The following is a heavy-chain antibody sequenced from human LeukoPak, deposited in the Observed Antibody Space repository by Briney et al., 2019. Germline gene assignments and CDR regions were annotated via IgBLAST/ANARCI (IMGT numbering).Heavy chain of an antibody. J-gene: IGHJ5*02. D-gene: IGHD3/OR15-3a*01. Sequence: ASVKVSCKVSGYTLTELSMHWVRQAPGKGLEWMGGFDPEDGETIYAQKFQGGVTMTEDTSTDTAYMELSSLRSEDTAVYYCARVRGLDNDFWNDHFSVNWFDPWGQGTLVTVSS. CDR1: GYTLTELS. CDR2: FDPEDGET. V-gene: IGHV1-24*01. CDR3: ARVRGLDNDFWNDHFSVNWFDP.